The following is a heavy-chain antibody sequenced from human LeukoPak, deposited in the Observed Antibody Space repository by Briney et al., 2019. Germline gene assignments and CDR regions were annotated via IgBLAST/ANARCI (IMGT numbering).Heavy chain of an antibody. CDR3: AREDTAVTTLGWFDP. CDR2: IYYSGST. V-gene: IGHV4-59*01. J-gene: IGHJ5*02. Sequence: SETLSLTCTVSGGSISSYYWSWIRQPPGKGLEWIGYIYYSGSTNYNPSLKSRVTISVDTSKNQFSLKLSSVTAADTAVYYCAREDTAVTTLGWFDPWGQGTLVTVSS. CDR1: GGSISSYY. D-gene: IGHD4-17*01.